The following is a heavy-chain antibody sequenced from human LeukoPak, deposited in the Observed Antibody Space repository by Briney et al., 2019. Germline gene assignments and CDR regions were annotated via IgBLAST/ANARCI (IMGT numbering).Heavy chain of an antibody. CDR2: IYHSGTA. D-gene: IGHD3-16*01. Sequence: SETLSLTCAVSGYSMSRGYYWGWLRQPPGNGLEWIGSIYHSGTAYYNPSLRSRVTISLDTSKSHFSLRLSSVTAADTAVYYCANVVPGLGTNYWGQGTLVTVSS. V-gene: IGHV4-38-2*01. J-gene: IGHJ4*02. CDR1: GYSMSRGYY. CDR3: ANVVPGLGTNY.